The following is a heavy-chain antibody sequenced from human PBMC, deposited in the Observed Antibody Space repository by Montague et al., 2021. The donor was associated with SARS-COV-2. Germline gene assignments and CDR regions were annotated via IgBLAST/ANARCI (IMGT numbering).Heavy chain of an antibody. CDR3: ARLGDGVEPSPFLGLGPFYYYHYIDI. V-gene: IGHV4-34*01. J-gene: IGHJ6*03. CDR1: GGSFSGYS. CDR2: VKHSGDT. D-gene: IGHD1-1*01. Sequence: SETLSLTCAVRGGSFSGYSWIWIRQPPGKGLQWIGEVKHSGDTKYNTSLKSRVAISIDTSKNRFSLKLSSVTAPDTAAYYCARLGDGVEPSPFLGLGPFYYYHYIDIWGKGTAVTVSS.